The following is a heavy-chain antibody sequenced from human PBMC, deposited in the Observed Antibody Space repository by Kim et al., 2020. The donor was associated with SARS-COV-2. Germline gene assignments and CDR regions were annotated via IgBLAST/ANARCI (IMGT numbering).Heavy chain of an antibody. CDR1: GGSISSSSYY. CDR2: IYYSGST. CDR3: ARDSTMVRGVMMGNDY. V-gene: IGHV4-39*07. D-gene: IGHD3-10*01. Sequence: SQTLSLTCTVSGGSISSSSYYWGWIRQPPGKGLEWIGSIYYSGSTYYNPSLKSRVTISVDTSKNQFSLKLSSVTAADTAVYYCARDSTMVRGVMMGNDYW. J-gene: IGHJ4*01.